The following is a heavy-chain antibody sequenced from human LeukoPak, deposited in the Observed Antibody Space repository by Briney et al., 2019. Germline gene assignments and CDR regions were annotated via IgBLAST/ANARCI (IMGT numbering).Heavy chain of an antibody. CDR2: ISPYNGNS. J-gene: IGHJ4*02. V-gene: IGHV1-18*01. CDR1: GYTFARYG. D-gene: IGHD2-8*01. Sequence: ASVKVSCKASGYTFARYGFSWVRQAPGQGLEWMGWISPYNGNSEYAQNLQGRVTMTTDTSTSTAYMELRSLRSDDTAVYYCARVMYSDFDYWGQGTLVTVSS. CDR3: ARVMYSDFDY.